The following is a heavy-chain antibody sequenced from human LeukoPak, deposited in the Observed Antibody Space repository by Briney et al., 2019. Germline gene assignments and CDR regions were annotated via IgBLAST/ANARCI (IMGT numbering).Heavy chain of an antibody. CDR1: GGTFSSYA. CDR3: ARDLDIYPAYFDY. Sequence: ASVKVSCKASGGTFSSYAISWVRQAPGQGLEWMGWISAYNGNTNYAQKLQGRVTMTTDTSTSTAYMELRSLRSDDTAVYYCARDLDIYPAYFDYWGQGTLVTVSS. CDR2: ISAYNGNT. J-gene: IGHJ4*02. V-gene: IGHV1-18*01. D-gene: IGHD2-2*03.